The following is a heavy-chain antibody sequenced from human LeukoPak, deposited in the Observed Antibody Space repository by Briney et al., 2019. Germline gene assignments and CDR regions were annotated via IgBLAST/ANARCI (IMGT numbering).Heavy chain of an antibody. CDR1: GYTFTSYY. CDR3: ARDRDSSSPNYFDY. V-gene: IGHV1-2*02. D-gene: IGHD6-13*01. Sequence: ASVKVSCKASGYTFTSYYMHWVRQAPGQGLEWMGWINPNSGGTNYAQKFQGRVTMTRDTSISTAYMELSRLRSDDTAVYYCARDRDSSSPNYFDYWGQGTLVTVSS. J-gene: IGHJ4*02. CDR2: INPNSGGT.